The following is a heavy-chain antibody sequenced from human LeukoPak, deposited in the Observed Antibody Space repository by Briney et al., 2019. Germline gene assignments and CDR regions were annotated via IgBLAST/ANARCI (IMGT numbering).Heavy chain of an antibody. CDR1: GFTFGSYS. V-gene: IGHV3-21*01. CDR2: ISSSSSYI. Sequence: GGSLRLSCAASGFTFGSYSMNWVRQAPGKGLEWVSSISSSSSYIYYADSVKGRFTISRDNAKNSLYLQMNSLRAEDTAVYYCARDVPTNIDAFDIWGQGTMVTVSS. CDR3: ARDVPTNIDAFDI. D-gene: IGHD2-2*01. J-gene: IGHJ3*02.